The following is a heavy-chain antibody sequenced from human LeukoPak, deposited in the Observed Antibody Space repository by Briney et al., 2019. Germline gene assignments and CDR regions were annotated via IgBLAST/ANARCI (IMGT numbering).Heavy chain of an antibody. V-gene: IGHV4-4*07. CDR2: MYTSGST. J-gene: IGHJ3*02. Sequence: PSETLSLTCTVSGGSISSYYWSWIRQPAGKGLEWIGHMYTSGSTNYNPSLKSRVTMSVDTSKNQFSLKLSSVTAADTAVYYCARSNILTGYGLYAFDIWGQGTMVTVSS. D-gene: IGHD3-9*01. CDR1: GGSISSYY. CDR3: ARSNILTGYGLYAFDI.